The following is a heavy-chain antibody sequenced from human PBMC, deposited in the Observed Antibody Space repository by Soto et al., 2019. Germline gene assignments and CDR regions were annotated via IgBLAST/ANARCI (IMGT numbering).Heavy chain of an antibody. V-gene: IGHV4-4*02. J-gene: IGHJ4*02. D-gene: IGHD1-26*01. Sequence: QVQLQESGPGLVKPSGTLSLTCAVSGGSINTDYWWSWVRQPPGKGLEWIEEVHHSGTTNYIKSLTSRRTMSAGNPGNQVSLELTSVAAADTAVDYCAGGASYQWVYWGQGTLVTVSS. CDR3: AGGASYQWVY. CDR2: VHHSGTT. CDR1: GGSINTDYW.